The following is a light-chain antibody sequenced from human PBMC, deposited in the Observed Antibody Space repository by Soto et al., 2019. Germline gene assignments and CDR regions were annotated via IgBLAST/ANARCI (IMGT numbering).Light chain of an antibody. Sequence: EIVLTQSPATLSLSPGERATLSCRASQSISTYLAWYQQKLGQAPRLLILDASSRATGIPARFSGSGSGTDFTLPISSLEPEDFAVYYCQDRSHWPPPFGGGTKVEIK. CDR1: QSISTY. CDR2: DAS. J-gene: IGKJ4*01. CDR3: QDRSHWPPP. V-gene: IGKV3-11*01.